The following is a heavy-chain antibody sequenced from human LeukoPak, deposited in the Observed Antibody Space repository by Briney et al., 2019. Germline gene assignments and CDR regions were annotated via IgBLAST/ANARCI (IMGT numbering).Heavy chain of an antibody. CDR2: IKQDGSEN. V-gene: IGHV3-7*01. J-gene: IGHJ4*02. CDR1: GFTLSSYW. CDR3: ARDKGRWVAARPGY. Sequence: GGSLRLCCAASGFTLSSYWMSWVRQAPGKGLEWVANIKQDGSENYYVDSVKGRFTISRDNAKNSLYLQMNSLRAEDTAVYYCARDKGRWVAARPGYWGQGTLVTVSS. D-gene: IGHD6-6*01.